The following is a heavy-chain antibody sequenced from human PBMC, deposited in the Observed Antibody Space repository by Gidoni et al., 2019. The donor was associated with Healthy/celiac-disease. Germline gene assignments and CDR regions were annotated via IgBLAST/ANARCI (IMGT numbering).Heavy chain of an antibody. CDR3: ARDELETRAYGDYTFDY. J-gene: IGHJ4*02. CDR1: GYSISSGYY. D-gene: IGHD4-17*01. CDR2: IYHSGST. Sequence: QVQLQESGPGLVTPSETLSLTCTVSGYSISSGYYWGWIRQPPGKGLEWIGSIYHSGSTYYNPSLKSRVTISVDTSKNQFSLKLSSVTAADTAVYYCARDELETRAYGDYTFDYWGQGTLVTVSS. V-gene: IGHV4-38-2*02.